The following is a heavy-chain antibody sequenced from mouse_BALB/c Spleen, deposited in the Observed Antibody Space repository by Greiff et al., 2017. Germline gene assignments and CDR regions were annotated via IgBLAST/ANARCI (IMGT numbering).Heavy chain of an antibody. Sequence: QVQLKESGAELVRPGTSVKMSCKAAGYTFTNYWIGWVKQRPGHGLEWIGDIYPGGGYTNYNEKFKGKATLTADTSSSTAYMQLSSLTSEDSAIYYCARSGHYAGGGYYYAMDYWGQGTSVTVSS. D-gene: IGHD1-1*02. J-gene: IGHJ4*01. V-gene: IGHV1-63*02. CDR1: GYTFTNYW. CDR3: ARSGHYAGGGYYYAMDY. CDR2: IYPGGGYT.